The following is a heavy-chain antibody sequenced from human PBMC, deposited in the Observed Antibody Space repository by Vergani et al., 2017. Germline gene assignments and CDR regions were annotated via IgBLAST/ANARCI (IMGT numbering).Heavy chain of an antibody. CDR3: AKAGIVVPAAITGIRAYYYYYMDV. D-gene: IGHD2-2*01. J-gene: IGHJ6*03. CDR2: ISGSGGSA. Sequence: EVQLLESGGGLVQPGGSLRLSCAASGFTFSSYAMSWVRQAPGKGLEWVSAISGSGGSAYYADSVKGRFTISRDNSKNMLYLQMNSLRSEDTAVYYCAKAGIVVPAAITGIRAYYYYYMDVWGKGTTVTVSS. V-gene: IGHV3-23*01. CDR1: GFTFSSYA.